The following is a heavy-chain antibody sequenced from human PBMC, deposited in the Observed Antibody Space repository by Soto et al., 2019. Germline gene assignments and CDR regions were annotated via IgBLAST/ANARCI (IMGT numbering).Heavy chain of an antibody. D-gene: IGHD6-19*01. V-gene: IGHV4-61*08. Sequence: EAVSLTSIVPGGSVSSEDYYWSWIRQPPGKTLEWIGFILSGGGTSTNPSLRSRLSISVDTSRNQFSLRLTSVTASDTGVYFCAKGFSSGLYVYSWGRGTLVTVSS. CDR3: AKGFSSGLYVYS. CDR1: GGSVSSEDYY. CDR2: ILSGGGT. J-gene: IGHJ4*02.